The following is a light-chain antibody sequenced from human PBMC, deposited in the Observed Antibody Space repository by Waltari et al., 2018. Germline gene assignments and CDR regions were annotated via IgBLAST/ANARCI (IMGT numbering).Light chain of an antibody. J-gene: IGLJ3*02. CDR3: AAWDDNLNGL. V-gene: IGLV1-44*01. CDR2: AND. Sequence: QSVLTQAPSESGTPGQRVPMSCSGTSPNTGKKAVNWYHQVPGTAPQLPIYANDQRPSGVPDRFSGSKSGTSASLVISGLQAEDEADYYCAAWDDNLNGLFGGGTKLTVL. CDR1: SPNTGKKA.